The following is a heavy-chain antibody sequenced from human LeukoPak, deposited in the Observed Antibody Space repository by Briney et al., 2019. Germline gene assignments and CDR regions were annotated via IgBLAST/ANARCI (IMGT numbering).Heavy chain of an antibody. V-gene: IGHV3-48*03. D-gene: IGHD3-22*01. CDR3: ARDGSYYYDSSGSFDY. J-gene: IGHJ4*02. CDR1: GFTFSSYE. CDR2: ISSSGSTI. Sequence: PGGSLRLSCAASGFTFSSYEMNWVRQAPGKGLEWVSCISSSGSTIYYADSVKGRFTISRDNAKNSLYLQMNSLRAEDTAVYYCARDGSYYYDSSGSFDYWGQGTLVTVSS.